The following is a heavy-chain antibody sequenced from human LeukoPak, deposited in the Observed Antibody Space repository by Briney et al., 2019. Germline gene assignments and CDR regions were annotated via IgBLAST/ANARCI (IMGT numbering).Heavy chain of an antibody. V-gene: IGHV3-21*01. CDR2: ISSSSSYI. Sequence: GGSLRLSCAASGFTFSSYSMNWVRQAPGKGLEWVSSISSSSSYIYYADSMKGRFTISRDNAKNSLYLQMNSLRAEDTAVYYCARDHRQWLDGQPMDVWGQGTTVAVSS. CDR1: GFTFSSYS. CDR3: ARDHRQWLDGQPMDV. D-gene: IGHD6-19*01. J-gene: IGHJ6*02.